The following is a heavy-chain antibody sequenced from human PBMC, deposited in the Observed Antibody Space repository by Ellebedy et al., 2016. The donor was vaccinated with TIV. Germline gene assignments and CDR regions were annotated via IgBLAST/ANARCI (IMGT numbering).Heavy chain of an antibody. Sequence: GESLKISXKASGYDFSRSWLAWVRQKPGKGLEWVGIIYPGDSDTRYSPSFQGQVTISADKSIDTAYLRWNSLKASDTAVYYCAKAYWYFDFWGPGTRVTVSS. J-gene: IGHJ2*01. CDR2: IYPGDSDT. V-gene: IGHV5-51*01. CDR3: AKAYWYFDF. CDR1: GYDFSRSW.